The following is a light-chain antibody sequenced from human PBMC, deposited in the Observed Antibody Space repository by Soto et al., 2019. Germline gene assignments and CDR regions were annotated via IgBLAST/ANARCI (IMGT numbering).Light chain of an antibody. CDR3: SSYAGSNNFRV. J-gene: IGLJ2*01. CDR2: EIS. Sequence: QSALTQPPSASGSPGQSVTISCTGTSSDVGDNKYVSWYQQQPGKAPKVISYEISERPSGVPDRFSGSKSGNTASLTVSGLRAEDEADYYCSSYAGSNNFRVFGGGTKVTVL. CDR1: SSDVGDNKY. V-gene: IGLV2-8*01.